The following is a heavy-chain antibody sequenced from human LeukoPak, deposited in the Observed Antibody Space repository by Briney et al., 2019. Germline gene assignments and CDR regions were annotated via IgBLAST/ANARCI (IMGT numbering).Heavy chain of an antibody. CDR3: ARAQDEDDAFDI. CDR2: MNPNGGNT. Sequence: ASVKVSCKASGYTFTSYDINWVRQATGQGLEWMGWMNPNGGNTGYAQKFQGRVTITRNTSISTAYMELSSLRSEDTAVYYCARAQDEDDAFDIWGQGTMVTVSS. D-gene: IGHD5-24*01. J-gene: IGHJ3*02. V-gene: IGHV1-8*03. CDR1: GYTFTSYD.